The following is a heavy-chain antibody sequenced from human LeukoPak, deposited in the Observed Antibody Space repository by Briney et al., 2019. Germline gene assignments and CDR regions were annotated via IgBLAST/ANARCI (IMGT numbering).Heavy chain of an antibody. D-gene: IGHD3-22*01. CDR3: ARGAHYDSSGYFYYYYGMDV. CDR1: GYTFTSYG. J-gene: IGHJ6*02. Sequence: ASVKVSCKASGYTFTSYGISWVRQAPGQGLEWTGWISAYNGNTNYAQKLQGRVTMTTDTSTSTAYMELRSLRSDDTAVYYCARGAHYDSSGYFYYYYGMDVWGQGTTVTVSS. CDR2: ISAYNGNT. V-gene: IGHV1-18*01.